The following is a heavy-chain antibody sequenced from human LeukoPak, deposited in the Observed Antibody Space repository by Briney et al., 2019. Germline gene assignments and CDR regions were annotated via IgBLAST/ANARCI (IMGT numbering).Heavy chain of an antibody. Sequence: ASVKVSCKVSGYTLTELSMHWVRQAPGKGLEWMGGFGSEDSETIYAQKFQGRVTMTEDKSTDTAYMELSSLRSEDTAVYYCATVVVVAGYPFDYWGQGTLVTASS. CDR2: FGSEDSET. J-gene: IGHJ4*02. D-gene: IGHD6-19*01. CDR1: GYTLTELS. CDR3: ATVVVVAGYPFDY. V-gene: IGHV1-24*01.